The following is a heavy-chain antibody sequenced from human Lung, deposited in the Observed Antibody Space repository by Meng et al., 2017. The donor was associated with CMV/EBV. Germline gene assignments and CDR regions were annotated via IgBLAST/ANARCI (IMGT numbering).Heavy chain of an antibody. CDR2: IQTITEGGTT. V-gene: IGHV3-15*07. CDR1: GFTFTNSW. J-gene: IGHJ4*02. CDR3: TSGNGKSDCDY. Sequence: CAASGFTFTNSWMNWVRRAPGKGLEWVGRIQTITEGGTTDYIAPVKGRFTISRDDSESTVYLQMNSLKTEDTAMYYCTSGNGKSDCDYWGQGTLVTVSS.